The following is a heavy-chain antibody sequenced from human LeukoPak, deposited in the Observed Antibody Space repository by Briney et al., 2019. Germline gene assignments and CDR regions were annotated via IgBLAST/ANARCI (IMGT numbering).Heavy chain of an antibody. CDR3: AKKRVITTPDAIDWYFDL. Sequence: GGSLRLSCAASGFILSNCAMTWVRQAPGKGLQWVSGIDTKGTRTYYADSVKGRFTTSRDNSKNTLFLQMNSLRAEDTAVYYCAKKRVITTPDAIDWYFDLWGRGTLVTVSS. V-gene: IGHV3-23*05. CDR2: IDTKGTRT. D-gene: IGHD3-10*01. CDR1: GFILSNCA. J-gene: IGHJ2*01.